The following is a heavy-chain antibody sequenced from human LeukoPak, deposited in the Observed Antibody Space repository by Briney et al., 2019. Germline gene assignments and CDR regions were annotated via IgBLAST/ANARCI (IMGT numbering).Heavy chain of an antibody. V-gene: IGHV4-34*01. Sequence: SETLSLTCAVYGGSFSGYYWNWIRQPPGKGLEWIGEINQSGSTNYNPSLKSRVTISFDTSKNQFSLRLSSVTAADTAVYYCARGRAFFDWGQGTLVTVSS. J-gene: IGHJ4*02. CDR2: INQSGST. D-gene: IGHD3-3*02. CDR3: ARGRAFFD. CDR1: GGSFSGYY.